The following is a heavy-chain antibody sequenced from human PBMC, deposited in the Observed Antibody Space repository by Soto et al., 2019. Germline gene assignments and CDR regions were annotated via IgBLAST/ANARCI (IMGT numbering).Heavy chain of an antibody. CDR1: GFSLSTSGVG. CDR2: IYWDDDK. J-gene: IGHJ5*02. V-gene: IGHV2-5*02. Sequence: QITLKESGPPLVKPTQTLTLTCTFSGFSLSTSGVGVGWIRQPPGKALEWLALIYWDDDKRYSPSLKSRLTITKDTSKNQLVLTMTNMDPVDTATYYCAPRRAIAVAGPWFDPWGQGTLVTVSS. CDR3: APRRAIAVAGPWFDP. D-gene: IGHD6-19*01.